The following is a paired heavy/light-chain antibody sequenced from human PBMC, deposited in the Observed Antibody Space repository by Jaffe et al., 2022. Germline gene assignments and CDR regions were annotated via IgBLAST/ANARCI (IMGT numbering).Light chain of an antibody. CDR3: QQYNNWPPEFT. J-gene: IGKJ3*01. V-gene: IGKV3-15*01. CDR2: GAS. CDR1: QSVSSN. Sequence: EIVMTQSPATLSVSPGERATLSCRASQSVSSNLAWYQQKPGQAPRLLIYGASTRATGIPARFSGSGSGTEFTLTISSLQSEDFAVYYCQQYNNWPPEFTFGPGTKVDIK.
Heavy chain of an antibody. CDR1: GFTFSSYE. V-gene: IGHV3-48*03. CDR3: ARDGGYYYGSGSYYRHFDY. J-gene: IGHJ4*02. D-gene: IGHD3-10*01. Sequence: EVQLVESGGGLVQPGGSLRLSCAASGFTFSSYEMNWVRQAPGKGLEWVSYISSSGSTIYYADSVKGRFTISRDNAKNSLYLQMNSLRAEDTAVYYCARDGGYYYGSGSYYRHFDYWGQGTLVTVSS. CDR2: ISSSGSTI.